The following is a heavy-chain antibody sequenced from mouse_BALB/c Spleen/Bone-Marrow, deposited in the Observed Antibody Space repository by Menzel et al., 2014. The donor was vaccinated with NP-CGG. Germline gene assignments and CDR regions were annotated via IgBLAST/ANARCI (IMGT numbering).Heavy chain of an antibody. J-gene: IGHJ4*01. CDR1: GFALSGYD. CDR2: ISSGGGST. Sequence: VMLVESGGGLVKPGGSLKLSCAASGFALSGYDMSWVRQTPEKSLEWVAYISSGGGSTYYPDTVKGRFTISRDNAKNTLYLQMSSLKSEDTAMYYCARRYYGNPYYYAMDYWGQGTSVTVSS. V-gene: IGHV5-12-1*01. CDR3: ARRYYGNPYYYAMDY. D-gene: IGHD2-1*01.